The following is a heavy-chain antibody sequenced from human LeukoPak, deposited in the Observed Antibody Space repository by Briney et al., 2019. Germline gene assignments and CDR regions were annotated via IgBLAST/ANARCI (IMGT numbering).Heavy chain of an antibody. CDR2: IYYSGST. J-gene: IGHJ4*02. CDR1: GGSISSYY. D-gene: IGHD4-17*01. V-gene: IGHV4-59*08. CDR3: ARHSVTTVLFRY. Sequence: SETLSLTCTVSGGSISSYYWSWIRQPPGKGLEWIGYIYYSGSTNYNPSLKSRVTISVDTSKNQFSLKLSSVTAADTAVYYCARHSVTTVLFRYWGQGTLVTVSS.